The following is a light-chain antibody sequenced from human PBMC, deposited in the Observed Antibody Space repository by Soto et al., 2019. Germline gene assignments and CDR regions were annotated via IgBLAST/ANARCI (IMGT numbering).Light chain of an antibody. J-gene: IGKJ1*01. V-gene: IGKV1-5*03. Sequence: DIQMTQSPSTLSASVGDRVTITCRASQSISSWLAWYQQKPGKAPKLLIYKASILESGVPSRFSGSGSGTEFTLTIASLQPDDFATYYCQQYNTYSWTFGQGTKVE. CDR2: KAS. CDR1: QSISSW. CDR3: QQYNTYSWT.